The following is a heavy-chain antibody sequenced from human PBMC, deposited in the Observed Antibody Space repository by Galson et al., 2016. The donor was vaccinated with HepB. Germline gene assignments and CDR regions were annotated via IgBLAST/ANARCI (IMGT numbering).Heavy chain of an antibody. Sequence: SLRLSCAASGFTFSSYGMHWVRQAPGRGLEWVTVISYDGSNKYYGETVKGRFTVSRDNSKNTLFLQMNILRAEDTAVYYCAKDKKAFGYRSGGSCYSGGVDVWGQGTTVTVSS. CDR1: GFTFSSYG. D-gene: IGHD2-15*01. CDR3: AKDKKAFGYRSGGSCYSGGVDV. J-gene: IGHJ6*02. V-gene: IGHV3-30*18. CDR2: ISYDGSNK.